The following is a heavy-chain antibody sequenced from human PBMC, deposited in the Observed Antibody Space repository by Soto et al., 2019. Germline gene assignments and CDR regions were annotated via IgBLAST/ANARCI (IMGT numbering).Heavy chain of an antibody. V-gene: IGHV4-34*01. Sequence: SETLSLTCAVYGGSFSGYYWSWIRQPPGKGLEWIGEINHSGSTNYNPSLKSRVTISVDTSKNQFSLKLSSVTAADTAVYYCARRTSDWRYFDYWGQGTLVTVSS. D-gene: IGHD2-21*02. CDR1: GGSFSGYY. J-gene: IGHJ4*02. CDR2: INHSGST. CDR3: ARRTSDWRYFDY.